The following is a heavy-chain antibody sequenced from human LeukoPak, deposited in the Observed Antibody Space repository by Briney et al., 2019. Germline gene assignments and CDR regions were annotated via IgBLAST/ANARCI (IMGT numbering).Heavy chain of an antibody. CDR2: ISSSGGYI. CDR3: ARKGIAVAAAFDH. D-gene: IGHD6-19*01. V-gene: IGHV3-21*01. CDR1: GFTFSNYN. J-gene: IGHJ4*02. Sequence: PGGSLRLSCAASGFTFSNYNINWVRQAPGKGLEWVSSISSSGGYIYYADSVKGRFTISRDNAKNSLYLQMNSLRAEDTALYYCARKGIAVAAAFDHWGQGTLVTVSS.